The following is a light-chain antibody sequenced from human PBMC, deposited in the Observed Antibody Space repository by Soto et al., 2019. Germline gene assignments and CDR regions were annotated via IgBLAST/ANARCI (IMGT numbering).Light chain of an antibody. CDR3: QSYDSSLSGSGV. CDR1: SSNIGAGFD. V-gene: IGLV1-40*01. J-gene: IGLJ1*01. Sequence: QSVLTQPPSVSGAPGQRVTISCTGSSSNIGAGFDVHWYHQIAGTAPKLLIYGNSNRPSGVPDRFSGSKSGTSASLAITGLQAEDEADYYCQSYDSSLSGSGVFGTGTKLTVL. CDR2: GNS.